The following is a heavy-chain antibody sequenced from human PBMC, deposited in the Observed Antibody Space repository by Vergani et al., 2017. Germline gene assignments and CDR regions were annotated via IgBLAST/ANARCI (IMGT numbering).Heavy chain of an antibody. CDR3: ARDPRDGTDGFDI. CDR2: IHYNENT. CDR1: FDSIRNLY. Sequence: QVQLQESGPGLVKSSETLSLTCSVSFDSIRNLYCNWIRQPPGKGLEWIGSIHYNENTNYNPSLKTRVTISVDTSKNQFSLTLTSVTAADTAVYYCARDPRDGTDGFDIWGQGTKVTVSS. V-gene: IGHV4-59*11. J-gene: IGHJ3*02.